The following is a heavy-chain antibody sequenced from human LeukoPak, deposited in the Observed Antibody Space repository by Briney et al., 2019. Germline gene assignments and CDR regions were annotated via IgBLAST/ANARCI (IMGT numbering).Heavy chain of an antibody. V-gene: IGHV3-23*01. CDR2: ISGSGGRT. CDR1: GFIFNNND. Sequence: GGSLRLSCSASGFIFNNNDMSWVRQAPGKGLEWVSGISGSGGRTTYADSVKGRFIISRDNSKNTLYLQMNTLRAEDTAVYYCAKDKGSTYLYFDSWGQGTLVTVSS. CDR3: AKDKGSTYLYFDS. D-gene: IGHD2-15*01. J-gene: IGHJ4*02.